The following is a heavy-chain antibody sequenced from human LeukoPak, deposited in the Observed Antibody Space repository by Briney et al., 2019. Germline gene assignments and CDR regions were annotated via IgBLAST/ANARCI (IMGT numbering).Heavy chain of an antibody. V-gene: IGHV3-33*01. Sequence: GGSLRLSCAASGFTFSSYGMHWVRQAPGKGLEWVAVIWYDGSDKYYADSVKGRFTISRDNSKNTLYLQMNSLRAEDTAVYYCARAPYCGGDCYSGFDYWGQGTLVTVSS. CDR1: GFTFSSYG. CDR3: ARAPYCGGDCYSGFDY. J-gene: IGHJ4*02. D-gene: IGHD2-21*02. CDR2: IWYDGSDK.